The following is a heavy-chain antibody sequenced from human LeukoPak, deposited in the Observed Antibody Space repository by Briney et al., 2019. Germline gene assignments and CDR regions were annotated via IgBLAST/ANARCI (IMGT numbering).Heavy chain of an antibody. CDR2: ISAYNGNT. CDR3: ARAPKRLRYFDWLLLGDI. V-gene: IGHV1-18*01. Sequence: GASVKVSCKASGYTFTSYGISWVRQAPGQGLEWMGWISAYNGNTNYAQKLQGRVTMTTDTSTSTAYMGLRSLRSDDTAVYYCARAPKRLRYFDWLLLGDIWGQGTMVTVSS. J-gene: IGHJ3*02. CDR1: GYTFTSYG. D-gene: IGHD3-9*01.